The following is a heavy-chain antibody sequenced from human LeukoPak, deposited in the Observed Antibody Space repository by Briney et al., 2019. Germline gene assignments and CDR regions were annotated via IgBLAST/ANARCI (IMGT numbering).Heavy chain of an antibody. D-gene: IGHD2-15*01. V-gene: IGHV4-59*01. CDR3: ARRSGGSLINWFDP. Sequence: SETLSLTCTVSGGSISSYYWSWIRQPPGKGLEWIGYIYYSGSTNYNPSLKSRVTISVGTSKDQFSLKLSSVTAADTAVYYCARRSGGSLINWFDPWGQGTLVTVSS. CDR1: GGSISSYY. J-gene: IGHJ5*02. CDR2: IYYSGST.